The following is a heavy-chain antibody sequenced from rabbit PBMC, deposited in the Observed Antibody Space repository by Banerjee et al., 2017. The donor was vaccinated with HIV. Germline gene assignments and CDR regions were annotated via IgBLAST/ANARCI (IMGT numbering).Heavy chain of an antibody. V-gene: IGHV1S40*01. CDR1: GFSFSSSYY. J-gene: IGHJ6*01. CDR2: IAAGSSGST. CDR3: ARWVSGSNYWDL. Sequence: QSLEESGGDLVKPGASLTLTCTASGFSFSSSYYMCWVRQAPGKGLEWIACIAAGSSGSTYYASWAKGRFTISKTSSTTVTLQMTSMTGADTDTYFCARWVSGSNYWDLWGPGTLVTVS. D-gene: IGHD8-1*01.